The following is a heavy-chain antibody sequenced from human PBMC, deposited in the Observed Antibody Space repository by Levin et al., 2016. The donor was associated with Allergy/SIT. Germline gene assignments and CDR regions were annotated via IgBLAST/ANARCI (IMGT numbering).Heavy chain of an antibody. CDR3: ARPLYPGGYFDY. Sequence: GESLKISCAASGFTVSSNYMSWVRQAPGKGLEWVSVIYSGGSAYYADSVKGRFTISRDNSKNTLYLQMNSLRAEDTAVYYCARPLYPGGYFDYWGQGTLVTVSS. J-gene: IGHJ4*02. CDR1: GFTVSSNY. D-gene: IGHD2-8*01. V-gene: IGHV3-53*01. CDR2: IYSGGSA.